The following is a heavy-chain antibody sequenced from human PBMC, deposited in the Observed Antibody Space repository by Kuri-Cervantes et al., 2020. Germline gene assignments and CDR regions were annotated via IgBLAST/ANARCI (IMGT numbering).Heavy chain of an antibody. V-gene: IGHV3-23*01. Sequence: GGSLRLSCAASGFPFSNYAMSWVRQAPGKGLEWVSAISGSGISSYYADSVKGRFTISRYNSKNTLYRQMNSRRAEDTAVYYCAREGEVGASMGGGDIDYYYYYGMDVWGQGTTVTVSS. CDR2: ISGSGISS. CDR3: AREGEVGASMGGGDIDYYYYYGMDV. J-gene: IGHJ6*02. CDR1: GFPFSNYA. D-gene: IGHD1-26*01.